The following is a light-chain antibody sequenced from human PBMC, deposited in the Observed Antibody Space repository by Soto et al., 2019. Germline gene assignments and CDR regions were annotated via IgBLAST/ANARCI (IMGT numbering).Light chain of an antibody. V-gene: IGLV1-47*01. CDR1: SSNIGYNF. CDR2: RND. J-gene: IGLJ2*01. Sequence: QSVLTQPPSASGTPGQRVTISCSGSSSNIGYNFVYWYQQVPGTAPKLLIYRNDQRPSGVPDRFSGSKSGTSASLAISGLRSEDEDDYYCAAWDDSLSVGVFGGGTKLTVL. CDR3: AAWDDSLSVGV.